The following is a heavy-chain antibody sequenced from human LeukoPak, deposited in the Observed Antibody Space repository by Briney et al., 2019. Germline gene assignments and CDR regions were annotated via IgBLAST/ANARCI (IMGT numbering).Heavy chain of an antibody. D-gene: IGHD2-21*01. CDR1: GGSISSYY. J-gene: IGHJ4*02. CDR2: IYYSGST. V-gene: IGHV4-59*12. CDR3: ARGRFSIPAYFDY. Sequence: SETLSLTCTVSGGSISSYYWSWIRQPPGKGLEGIGDIYYSGSTNYNPSLKSRVTISVDTSKNQFSLKLSSVTAADTAVYYCARGRFSIPAYFDYWGQGTLVTVSS.